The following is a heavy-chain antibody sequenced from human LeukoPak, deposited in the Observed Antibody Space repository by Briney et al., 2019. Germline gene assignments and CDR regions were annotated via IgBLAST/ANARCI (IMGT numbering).Heavy chain of an antibody. J-gene: IGHJ4*02. CDR1: GYSFTSYW. Sequence: GESLKISCKGSGYSFTSYWIGWVRQMPGKGPAWMGIIYPGDSDTRYSPSFQGQVTISADKSISTAYLQWSSLKASDTAMYYCARWEQLEHLGYWGQGTLVTVSS. D-gene: IGHD1-1*01. CDR2: IYPGDSDT. CDR3: ARWEQLEHLGY. V-gene: IGHV5-51*01.